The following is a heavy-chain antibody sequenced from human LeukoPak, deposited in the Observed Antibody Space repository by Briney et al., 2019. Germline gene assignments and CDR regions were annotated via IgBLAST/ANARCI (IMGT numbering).Heavy chain of an antibody. Sequence: GRSLRLSCAASGFTFEDYAMRWVRQAPGKGLEWVSGISWNSGSIGYADSVKGRFTISRDNAKNSLYLQMNSLRAEDTAMYYCALLTSVRGRSYWGQGNLVTVSS. CDR2: ISWNSGSI. CDR1: GFTFEDYA. CDR3: ALLTSVRGRSY. D-gene: IGHD3/OR15-3a*01. J-gene: IGHJ4*02. V-gene: IGHV3-9*01.